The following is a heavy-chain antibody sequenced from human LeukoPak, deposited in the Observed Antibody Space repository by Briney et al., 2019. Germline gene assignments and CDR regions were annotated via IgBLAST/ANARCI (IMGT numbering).Heavy chain of an antibody. CDR1: GFTFSSYG. CDR2: ISYDGSNK. CDR3: ARDFELSH. J-gene: IGHJ4*02. Sequence: GGSLRLSCAASGFTFSSYGMHWVRQAPGKGLEWVAVISYDGSNKYHADSVKGRFTISRDNSKNTLYLQMNSLRAEDTAVYYCARDFELSHWGQGTLVTVSS. V-gene: IGHV3-30*03. D-gene: IGHD3-16*02.